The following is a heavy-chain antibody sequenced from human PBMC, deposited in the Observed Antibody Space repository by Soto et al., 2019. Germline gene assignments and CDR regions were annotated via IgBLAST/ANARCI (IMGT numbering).Heavy chain of an antibody. CDR1: GGTFSSYA. D-gene: IGHD3-10*01. V-gene: IGHV1-69*12. CDR3: ATLRFGEEDYYYGMDV. J-gene: IGHJ6*02. CDR2: IIPIFGTA. Sequence: QVQLVQSGAEVKKPGSSVKVYCKASGGTFSSYAISWVRQAPGQGLEWMGGIIPIFGTANYAQKFQGRVTITADESTSTAYMELSSLRSEDTAVYYCATLRFGEEDYYYGMDVWGQGTTVTVSS.